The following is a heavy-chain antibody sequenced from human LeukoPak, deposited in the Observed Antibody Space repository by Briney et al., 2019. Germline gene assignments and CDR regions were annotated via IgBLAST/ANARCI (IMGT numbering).Heavy chain of an antibody. D-gene: IGHD2-2*01. CDR3: AKGTCSGTTCYYYYSYYMDV. CDR1: GFTFDDYA. J-gene: IGHJ6*03. V-gene: IGHV3-9*01. CDR2: ISWNAGSI. Sequence: GRSLRLSCAASGFTFDDYAMHWVRHAPGKGLEWVSGISWNAGSIVYADSVKGRFTISRDNAKNSLYLLMNSLRAEDTALYYCAKGTCSGTTCYYYYSYYMDVWGKGTTVTVSS.